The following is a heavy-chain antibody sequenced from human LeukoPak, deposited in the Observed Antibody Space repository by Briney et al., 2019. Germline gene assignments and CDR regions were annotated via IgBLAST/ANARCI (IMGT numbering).Heavy chain of an antibody. J-gene: IGHJ4*02. Sequence: ASVKVSCEASGYTFTSYGISWVRQAPGQGLEWMGWISAYNGNTNYAQKLQGRVTMTTDTSTSTAYMELRSLRSDDTAVYYCAAATYYDYVWGSYDFDYWGQGTLVTVSS. CDR1: GYTFTSYG. V-gene: IGHV1-18*04. CDR2: ISAYNGNT. D-gene: IGHD3-16*01. CDR3: AAATYYDYVWGSYDFDY.